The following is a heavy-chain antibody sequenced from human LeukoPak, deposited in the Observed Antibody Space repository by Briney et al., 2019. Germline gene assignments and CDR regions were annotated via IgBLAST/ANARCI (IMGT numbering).Heavy chain of an antibody. D-gene: IGHD7-27*01. CDR1: GFSISNYW. CDR3: ARGVWAPFDS. J-gene: IGHJ4*02. CDR2: IKQDGSEK. Sequence: GGSLRLSCAASGFSISNYWMTWVRQAPGKGLEWVANIKQDGSEKNYVDSVKGRFTISRDSAKNSLILQMNSLRDEDTAVYYCARGVWAPFDSWGQRTLVSVSS. V-gene: IGHV3-7*01.